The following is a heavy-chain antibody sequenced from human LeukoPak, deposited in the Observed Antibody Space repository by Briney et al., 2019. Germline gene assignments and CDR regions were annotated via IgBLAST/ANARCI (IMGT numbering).Heavy chain of an antibody. V-gene: IGHV3-48*04. CDR1: GFTFSSYS. CDR3: ASSGYFEDAFDI. Sequence: GGSLRLSCAASGFTFSSYSMNWVRQAPGKGLEWVSYISSSSSTIYYADSVKSRFTISRDNAKNSLYLQMNSLRAEDTAVYYCASSGYFEDAFDIWGQGTMVTVSS. CDR2: ISSSSSTI. J-gene: IGHJ3*02. D-gene: IGHD3-22*01.